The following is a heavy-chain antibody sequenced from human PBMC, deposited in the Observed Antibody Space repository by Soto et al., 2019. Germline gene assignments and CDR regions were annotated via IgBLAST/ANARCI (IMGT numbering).Heavy chain of an antibody. CDR3: ARARKNYDILTGYYYYYYYYMDV. Sequence: SETLSLPCAVYGGSFSGYYWSWIRQPPGKGPEWIGEINHSGSTNYNPSLKSRVTISVDTSKNQFSLKLSSVTAADTAVYYCARARKNYDILTGYYYYYYYYMDVWGKGTTVTVSS. J-gene: IGHJ6*03. V-gene: IGHV4-34*01. D-gene: IGHD3-9*01. CDR1: GGSFSGYY. CDR2: INHSGST.